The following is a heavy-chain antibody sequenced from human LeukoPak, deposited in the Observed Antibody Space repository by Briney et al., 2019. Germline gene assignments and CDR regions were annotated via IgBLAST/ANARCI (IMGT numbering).Heavy chain of an antibody. Sequence: PSETLSLTCTVSGGSINSYCWCWIRQPPGKGLEWIGYIYHSGSTYYNPSLKSRVTISVDRSKNQFSLKLSSVTAADTAVYYCARARSALDIWGQGTMVTVSS. CDR3: ARARSALDI. J-gene: IGHJ3*02. CDR1: GGSINSYC. V-gene: IGHV4-30-2*01. CDR2: IYHSGST.